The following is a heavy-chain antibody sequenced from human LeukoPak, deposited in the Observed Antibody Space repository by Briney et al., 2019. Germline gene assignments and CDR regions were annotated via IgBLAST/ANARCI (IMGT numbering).Heavy chain of an antibody. CDR1: GDAISRGSYY. Sequence: SETLSLTFTASGDAISRGSYYWGWIRPPPGKALGWIGSVCYSGSTYYNPSLKSRVTISVDTSKNQFSLRLTSVTAADTAVYYCARHSSGWYSFDYWGQGTLVTVSS. J-gene: IGHJ4*02. D-gene: IGHD6-19*01. CDR3: ARHSSGWYSFDY. V-gene: IGHV4-39*01. CDR2: VCYSGST.